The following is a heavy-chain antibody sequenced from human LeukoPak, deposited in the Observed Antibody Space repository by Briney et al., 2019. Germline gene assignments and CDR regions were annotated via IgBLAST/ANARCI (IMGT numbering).Heavy chain of an antibody. V-gene: IGHV4-59*08. CDR2: VSYSGST. J-gene: IGHJ4*02. CDR1: VVSLRTYY. Sequence: PSETLSLTCTVSVVSLRTYYWSWIRQPPGRGLEWIGYVSYSGSTDYNPSLKSRLTISIDTSETQFSLKLTSGTAADTAIYYCASQGSDSGWFYFWGQGTLVTVSS. D-gene: IGHD6-19*01. CDR3: ASQGSDSGWFYF.